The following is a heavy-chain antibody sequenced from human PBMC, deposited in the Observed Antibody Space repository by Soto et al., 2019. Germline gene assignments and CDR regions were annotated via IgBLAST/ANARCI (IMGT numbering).Heavy chain of an antibody. V-gene: IGHV4-31*03. CDR3: ARDRSSSWYKGLMYFDY. CDR1: GGSISSGGYY. Sequence: QVQLQESGPGLVKPSQTLSLTCTVSGGSISSGGYYWTWIRQHPGKGLEWIGYIYYSGSTYYNPSLKRRVTLSVDTSKNQFSLKLSSVTAADTAVYYCARDRSSSWYKGLMYFDYWGQGTLVTVSS. J-gene: IGHJ4*02. CDR2: IYYSGST. D-gene: IGHD6-13*01.